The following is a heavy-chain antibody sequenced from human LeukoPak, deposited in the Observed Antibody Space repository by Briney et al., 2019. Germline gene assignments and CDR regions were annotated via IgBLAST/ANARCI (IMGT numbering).Heavy chain of an antibody. V-gene: IGHV5-10-1*01. CDR1: GYSFTSYR. CDR3: ARLPSDYGAHVDY. D-gene: IGHD4-17*01. CDR2: IDPSDSYT. Sequence: HGESLKISCKGSGYSFTSYRISWVRQMPGKGLEWMGRIDPSDSYTNYSPSFQGHVTISADKSISTAYLQWSSLKASDTAMYYCARLPSDYGAHVDYWGQGTLVTVSS. J-gene: IGHJ4*02.